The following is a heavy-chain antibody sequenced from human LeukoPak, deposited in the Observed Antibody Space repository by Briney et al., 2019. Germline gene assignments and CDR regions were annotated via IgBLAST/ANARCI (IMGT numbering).Heavy chain of an antibody. CDR3: AKEASAVGYEGVFDP. V-gene: IGHV3-9*01. CDR1: GFTFDDYA. D-gene: IGHD2-2*03. J-gene: IGHJ5*02. CDR2: ISWNSGSI. Sequence: GGSLRLSCAASGFTFDDYAMNWVRQAPGKGLEWVSGISWNSGSIGYADSVKGRFTISRDNAKNSLYLQMNSLRAEDTALYYCAKEASAVGYEGVFDPWGQGTLVTVSS.